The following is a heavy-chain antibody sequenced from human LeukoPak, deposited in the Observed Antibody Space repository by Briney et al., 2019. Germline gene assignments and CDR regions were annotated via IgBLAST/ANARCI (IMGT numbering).Heavy chain of an antibody. CDR3: AKELVMGAPGRVGFDF. J-gene: IGHJ3*01. D-gene: IGHD6-13*01. Sequence: GGSLRLSCAASGFTFSNNPMSWVRQTPGKGLEWVSEISGSGGRTYYADSVKGRFTISRDNSKNNVYLQMNSLRAEDTADYYCAKELVMGAPGRVGFDFWGQGTMVTVSS. V-gene: IGHV3-23*01. CDR1: GFTFSNNP. CDR2: ISGSGGRT.